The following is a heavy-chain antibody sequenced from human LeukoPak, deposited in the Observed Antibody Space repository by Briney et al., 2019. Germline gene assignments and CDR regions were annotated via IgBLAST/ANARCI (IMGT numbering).Heavy chain of an antibody. CDR2: INSDGSST. J-gene: IGHJ4*02. Sequence: GGSLRLSCAAAGFTFSTHWMHWVRQAPGKGLVWVSRINSDGSSTRYADSVKGRFTISRDNANNTLYLQMNRLRAEDTAVYYCARSPRFSIGATGTFDYWGQGALVTVSS. CDR3: ARSPRFSIGATGTFDY. CDR1: GFTFSTHW. D-gene: IGHD6-13*01. V-gene: IGHV3-74*01.